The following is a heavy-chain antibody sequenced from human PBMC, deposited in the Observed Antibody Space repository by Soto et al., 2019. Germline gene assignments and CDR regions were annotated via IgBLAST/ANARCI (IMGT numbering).Heavy chain of an antibody. CDR3: AKGLRFLEWLWSLRLGGMDV. J-gene: IGHJ6*02. Sequence: PGESLKISCAASGFTFSSYAMSWVRQAPGKGLEWVSAISGSGGSTYYADSVKGRFTISRDNSKNTLYLQMNSLRAEDTAVYYCAKGLRFLEWLWSLRLGGMDVWGQGTTVTVSS. CDR1: GFTFSSYA. D-gene: IGHD3-3*01. CDR2: ISGSGGST. V-gene: IGHV3-23*01.